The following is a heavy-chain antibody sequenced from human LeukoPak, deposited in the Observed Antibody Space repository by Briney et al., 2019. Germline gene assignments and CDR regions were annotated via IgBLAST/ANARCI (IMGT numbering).Heavy chain of an antibody. CDR1: GFTFSSYD. Sequence: RGSLRLSCAASGFTFSSYDMHWVRQATGKGLEWVSAIGTAGDTYYPGSVKGRFTISRENAKNSLYLQMNSLRAGDTAVYYCARVGRPSYYYYGMDVWGKGTTVTVSS. V-gene: IGHV3-13*01. CDR3: ARVGRPSYYYYGMDV. CDR2: IGTAGDT. J-gene: IGHJ6*04.